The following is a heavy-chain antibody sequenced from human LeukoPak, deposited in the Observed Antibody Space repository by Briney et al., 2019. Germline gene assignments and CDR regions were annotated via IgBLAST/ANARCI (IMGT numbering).Heavy chain of an antibody. Sequence: GASVKVSCKASGYTFTSYGISWVRQAPGQGLEWMGWISAYNGNTNYAQKLQGRVTMTTDTSTSTAYMELRSLRSDDTAVYYCARDLTLLWFGELLGLPSDYWGQGTLATVSS. V-gene: IGHV1-18*01. D-gene: IGHD3-10*01. CDR2: ISAYNGNT. CDR3: ARDLTLLWFGELLGLPSDY. J-gene: IGHJ4*02. CDR1: GYTFTSYG.